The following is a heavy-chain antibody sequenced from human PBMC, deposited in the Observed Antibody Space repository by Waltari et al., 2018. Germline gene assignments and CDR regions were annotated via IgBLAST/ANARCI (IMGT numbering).Heavy chain of an antibody. Sequence: QVQLVESGGGVVQPGRSLRLSCAASGFTFSSYGMHWVRQAPGKGLEWVAVISYDGSNKYYADSVKGRFTSSRDNSKNTLYLQMNSLRAEDTAVYYCAKEAFTMVVFDYWGQGTLVTVSS. V-gene: IGHV3-30*18. CDR1: GFTFSSYG. J-gene: IGHJ4*02. CDR3: AKEAFTMVVFDY. D-gene: IGHD3-10*01. CDR2: ISYDGSNK.